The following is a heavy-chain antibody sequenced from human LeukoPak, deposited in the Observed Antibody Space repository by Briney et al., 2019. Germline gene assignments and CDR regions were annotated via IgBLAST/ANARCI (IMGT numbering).Heavy chain of an antibody. D-gene: IGHD6-19*01. Sequence: SETLSLTCTVSGGSISSYYWGWIRQPPGKGLEWIGSIYYSGSTYYNPSLKSRVTISVDTSKNQFSLKLSSVTAADTAVYYCATSGGWPFDYWGQGTLVTVSS. CDR2: IYYSGST. J-gene: IGHJ4*02. CDR3: ATSGGWPFDY. V-gene: IGHV4-39*01. CDR1: GGSISSYY.